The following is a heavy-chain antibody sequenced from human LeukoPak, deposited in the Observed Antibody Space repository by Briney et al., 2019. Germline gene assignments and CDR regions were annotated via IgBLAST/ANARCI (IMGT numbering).Heavy chain of an antibody. V-gene: IGHV1-2*02. Sequence: ASVKVSCKASGYTFTGYYMHWVRQAPGQGLEWMGWINPNNGGTNYAQKFQGRVTMTRDTSISTAYMELNRLRSDDTAVYYCARDPYSNYFDYWGQGTLVTVSS. CDR3: ARDPYSNYFDY. D-gene: IGHD5-18*01. CDR1: GYTFTGYY. J-gene: IGHJ4*02. CDR2: INPNNGGT.